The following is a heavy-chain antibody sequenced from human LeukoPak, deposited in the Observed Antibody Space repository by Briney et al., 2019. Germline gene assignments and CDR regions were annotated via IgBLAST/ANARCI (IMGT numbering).Heavy chain of an antibody. CDR1: GYSFTTYW. CDR2: IYPGDSDI. J-gene: IGHJ6*02. D-gene: IGHD3-22*01. Sequence: GESLKISCQGSGYSFTTYWIGWVRQMPGKGLEWMGIIYPGDSDIRYSPSFQGQVTISADKSISTAYLQWSSLKASDTAMYYCARVQDSSGSYFYGMDVWGQGTTVTVSS. CDR3: ARVQDSSGSYFYGMDV. V-gene: IGHV5-51*01.